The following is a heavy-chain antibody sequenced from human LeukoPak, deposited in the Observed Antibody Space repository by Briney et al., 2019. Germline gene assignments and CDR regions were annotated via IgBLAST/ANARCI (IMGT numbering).Heavy chain of an antibody. CDR2: IDYSGTT. J-gene: IGHJ4*02. CDR1: GASISRYY. V-gene: IGHV4-59*01. Sequence: PSETLSLTCIVSGASISRYYWSWIRQSPGKGLEWIGYIDYSGTTNYNPSLKSRVTISVDMSKKQFSLRLSSVTAADTAVYYCASRKLGNDYWGQGTLVTVSS. CDR3: ASRKLGNDY. D-gene: IGHD7-27*01.